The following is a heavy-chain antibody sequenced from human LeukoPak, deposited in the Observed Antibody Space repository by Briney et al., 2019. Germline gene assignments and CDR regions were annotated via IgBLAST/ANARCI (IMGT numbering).Heavy chain of an antibody. D-gene: IGHD3-10*01. J-gene: IGHJ4*02. Sequence: GGSLRLSCAASGFTFSTYTMNWVRQAPGKGLEWVSSISTSSIYIYYADSLKGRFTISRDNAKNSLYLQMSSLRAEDTAMYYCARRLWFGDSNLDYWGQGTLVTVSS. CDR2: ISTSSIYI. V-gene: IGHV3-21*01. CDR3: ARRLWFGDSNLDY. CDR1: GFTFSTYT.